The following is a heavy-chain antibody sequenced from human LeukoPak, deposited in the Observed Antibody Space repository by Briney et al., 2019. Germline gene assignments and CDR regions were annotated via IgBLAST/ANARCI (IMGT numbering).Heavy chain of an antibody. CDR3: ARDFGEGPIDY. J-gene: IGHJ4*02. D-gene: IGHD3-3*01. CDR2: IYSGGST. V-gene: IGHV3-53*01. Sequence: GGSLRLSCAASGFMFSRYGMHWVRQAPGKGLEWVSVIYSGGSTYYADSVKGRFTISRDNSKNTLYLQMNSLRAEDTAVHYCARDFGEGPIDYWGQGTLVTVSS. CDR1: GFMFSRYG.